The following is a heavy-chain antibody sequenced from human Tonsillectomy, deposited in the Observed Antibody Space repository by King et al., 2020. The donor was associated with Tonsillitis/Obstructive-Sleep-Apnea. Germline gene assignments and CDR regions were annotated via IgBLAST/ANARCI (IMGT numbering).Heavy chain of an antibody. CDR3: ARGRFDSSGSPPRTYYYYYMDV. Sequence: VQLVESGGGLVQPGGSLRLSCAASGFTFSSYDMHWVRQATGKGLECVSAIGTAGDTYYPGSVKGRFTISRENAKNSLYLQMNSLRAGDTAVYYCARGRFDSSGSPPRTYYYYYMDVWGKGTTVTVSS. V-gene: IGHV3-13*04. CDR2: IGTAGDT. D-gene: IGHD3-22*01. J-gene: IGHJ6*03. CDR1: GFTFSSYD.